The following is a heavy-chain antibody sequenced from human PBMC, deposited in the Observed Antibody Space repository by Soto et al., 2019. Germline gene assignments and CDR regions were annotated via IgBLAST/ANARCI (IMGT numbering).Heavy chain of an antibody. V-gene: IGHV4-31*03. CDR2: IFYIGST. Sequence: PSEPLSLTCTFSGGSISSGGFYWSWFGHHPGKGLEWIGYIFYIGSTSYNPSLKSRVTISVDTSKNQFSLKLSSVTAEDTAVYYCASHSISWFYFDYWGQGALVTVSS. D-gene: IGHD6-13*01. J-gene: IGHJ4*02. CDR1: GGSISSGGFY. CDR3: ASHSISWFYFDY.